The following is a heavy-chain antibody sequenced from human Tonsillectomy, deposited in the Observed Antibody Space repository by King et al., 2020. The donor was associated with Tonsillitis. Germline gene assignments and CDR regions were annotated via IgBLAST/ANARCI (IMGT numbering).Heavy chain of an antibody. CDR1: GFTFSSYS. V-gene: IGHV3-21*01. CDR2: ISSSSSYI. J-gene: IGHJ6*02. CDR3: ARDCREGWFGESGTLTYYYGMDV. Sequence: VQLVESGGGLVKPGGSLRLSCAASGFTFSSYSMNWVRQTPGKGLEWVSSISSSSSYIYYADSVKGRFTISRDNAKNSLYLQMNSLRAEDTAVYYCARDCREGWFGESGTLTYYYGMDVWGQGTTVTVSS. D-gene: IGHD3-10*01.